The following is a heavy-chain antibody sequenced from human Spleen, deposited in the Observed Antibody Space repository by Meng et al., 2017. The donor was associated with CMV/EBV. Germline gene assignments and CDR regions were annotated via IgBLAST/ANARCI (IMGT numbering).Heavy chain of an antibody. D-gene: IGHD3-10*01. Sequence: GGSLRLSCAASGFTFSSYWRSWVRQAPGKGLEWVANIKQDGSEKYYVDSVKGRFTISRDNAKNSLYLQMNSLRAEDTAVYYCARGRATMVRDYYYYYGMDVWGQGTTVTVSS. V-gene: IGHV3-7*01. CDR1: GFTFSSYW. CDR2: IKQDGSEK. J-gene: IGHJ6*02. CDR3: ARGRATMVRDYYYYYGMDV.